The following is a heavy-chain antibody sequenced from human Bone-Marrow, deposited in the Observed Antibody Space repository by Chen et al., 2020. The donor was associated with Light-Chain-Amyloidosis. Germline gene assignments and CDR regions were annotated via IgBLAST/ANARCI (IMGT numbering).Heavy chain of an antibody. Sequence: QVQLQESGPGLVQPSGTLSLPCAVSGGALSSSNWWSWVRQPPGKGLEWIGEIYHSGSTNYNPSLKSRVTISVDKSKNQFSLKLSSVTAADTAVYYCARGFTYYYGSGSYYTYYYYGMDVWGQGTTVTVSS. J-gene: IGHJ6*02. CDR2: IYHSGST. CDR3: ARGFTYYYGSGSYYTYYYYGMDV. CDR1: GGALSSSNW. V-gene: IGHV4-4*02. D-gene: IGHD3-10*01.